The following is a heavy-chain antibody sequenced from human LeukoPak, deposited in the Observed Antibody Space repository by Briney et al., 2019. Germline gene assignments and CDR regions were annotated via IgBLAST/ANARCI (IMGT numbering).Heavy chain of an antibody. CDR3: ATRPLVAGSDY. J-gene: IGHJ4*02. CDR2: IIPIFGTA. V-gene: IGHV1-69*13. Sequence: GASVTVSCKASGGTFSSYAISWVRQAPGQGLEWMGGIIPIFGTANYAQKFQGRVTITADESTSTAYMELSSLRSEDTAVYYCATRPLVAGSDYWGQGTLVTVSS. D-gene: IGHD6-19*01. CDR1: GGTFSSYA.